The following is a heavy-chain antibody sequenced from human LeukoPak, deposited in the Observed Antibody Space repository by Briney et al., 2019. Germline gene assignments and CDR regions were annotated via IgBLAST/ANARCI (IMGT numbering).Heavy chain of an antibody. D-gene: IGHD3-10*01. CDR2: IYSGGST. V-gene: IGHV3-53*01. J-gene: IGHJ4*02. CDR3: ARDLTSGSGSYFDY. CDR1: GFTVSSNY. Sequence: GGSLRLSCAASGFTVSSNYMSWVRQAPGKGLEWVSVIYSGGSTYYADSVKGRFTISRDNSKNTLYLQLNSLRAEDTAVYYCARDLTSGSGSYFDYWGQGTLVTVSS.